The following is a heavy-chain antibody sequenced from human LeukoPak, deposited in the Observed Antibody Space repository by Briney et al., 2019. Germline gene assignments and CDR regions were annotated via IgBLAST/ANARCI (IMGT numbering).Heavy chain of an antibody. V-gene: IGHV4-59*01. CDR1: GGSISSYY. CDR3: ARAEYYFDY. J-gene: IGHJ4*02. CDR2: IYYSGST. D-gene: IGHD3-10*01. Sequence: SETLSLTCTVSGGSISSYYWSWIRQPPGKGLEWIGYIYYSGSTNYNPSLKSRVTISVDTSKNQFSLKLSSVTAADTAVYYCARAEYYFDYRAREPWSPSPQ.